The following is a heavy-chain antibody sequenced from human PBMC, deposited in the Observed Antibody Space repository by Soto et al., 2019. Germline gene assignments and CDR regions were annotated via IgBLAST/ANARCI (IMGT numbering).Heavy chain of an antibody. CDR1: GGSISSGDYY. J-gene: IGHJ6*02. Sequence: QVQLQESGPGLVKPSQTLSLTCTVSGGSISSGDYYWSWIRQPPGKGLEWIGYIYYKGGTYYNPSLRSRVTISVDTSKTQFSLKLSSVTAADTAVYYCARVVETAMDLYYYGMDVWGQGTTVTVSS. V-gene: IGHV4-30-4*01. D-gene: IGHD5-18*01. CDR3: ARVVETAMDLYYYGMDV. CDR2: IYYKGGT.